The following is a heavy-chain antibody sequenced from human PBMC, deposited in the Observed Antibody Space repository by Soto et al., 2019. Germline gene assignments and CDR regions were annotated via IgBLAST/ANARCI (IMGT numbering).Heavy chain of an antibody. D-gene: IGHD5-18*01. J-gene: IGHJ4*02. Sequence: EVQLVESGGGLVQPGGSLRLSCAASGFTFSNSWMTWVRQAPGMGLEWVAEVNEDGSDKYYLDSVKGRFTIARDNAKNSVFLQMNSLRAEDTAIYYCARDHMGTDDYWGQGTLVTVSS. CDR2: VNEDGSDK. CDR1: GFTFSNSW. V-gene: IGHV3-7*03. CDR3: ARDHMGTDDY.